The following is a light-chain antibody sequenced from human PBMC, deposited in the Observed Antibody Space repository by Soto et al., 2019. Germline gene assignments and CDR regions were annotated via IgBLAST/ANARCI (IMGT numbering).Light chain of an antibody. CDR3: KRYGSSPK. CDR2: GAA. Sequence: EILFTHSPFTLSLSPVERATLSFMASQTISSDYLTWYQQKPGQAPRLLIFGAATRAADIPDRFSGSGSGIDFTLTISRLEPEDFAVYYCKRYGSSPKFGQGTKVDIK. CDR1: QTISSDY. J-gene: IGKJ1*01. V-gene: IGKV3-20*01.